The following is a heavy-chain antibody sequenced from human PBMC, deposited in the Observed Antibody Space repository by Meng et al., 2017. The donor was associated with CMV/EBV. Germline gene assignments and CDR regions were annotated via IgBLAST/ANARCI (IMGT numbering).Heavy chain of an antibody. Sequence: LKISCTASGFTFGDYAMSWVRQAPGKGVEWVGFIRSKAYGGTTEYAASVKGRFTISRDDSKSIAYLQMNSLKTEDTAVYYCTANSGYSSSWFPGWFDPWGQGTLVTVSS. CDR3: TANSGYSSSWFPGWFDP. V-gene: IGHV3-49*04. J-gene: IGHJ5*02. CDR1: GFTFGDYA. CDR2: IRSKAYGGTT. D-gene: IGHD6-13*01.